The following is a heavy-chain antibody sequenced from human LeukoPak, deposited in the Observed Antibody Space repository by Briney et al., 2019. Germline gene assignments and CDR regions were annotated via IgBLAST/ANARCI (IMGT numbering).Heavy chain of an antibody. CDR1: GYTFTSYA. J-gene: IGHJ2*01. CDR2: INAGNGNT. V-gene: IGHV1-3*01. CDR3: ARSPYGDGAWYFDL. D-gene: IGHD4-17*01. Sequence: ASVKISCKASGYTFTSYAMHWVRQAPGQRLEWMGWINAGNGNTKYSQKFQGRVTITRDTSASTAYMELSSLRSEDTAVYYCARSPYGDGAWYFDLWGRGTLVTVSS.